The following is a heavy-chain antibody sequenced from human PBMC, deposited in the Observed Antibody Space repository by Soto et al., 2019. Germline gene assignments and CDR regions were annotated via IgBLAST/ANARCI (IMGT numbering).Heavy chain of an antibody. Sequence: TVVDGTGVNINCYRISERKSQGKGLEWIGSIYYSGSTYYNPSLESRVTISVDKSKNQFSLKVISVTAADTAVYYCARLEGLATISSYFDYRVQGTLVTVSS. V-gene: IGHV4-39*01. D-gene: IGHD6-6*01. CDR3: ARLEGLATISSYFDY. CDR1: DGTGVNINCY. CDR2: IYYSGST. J-gene: IGHJ4*02.